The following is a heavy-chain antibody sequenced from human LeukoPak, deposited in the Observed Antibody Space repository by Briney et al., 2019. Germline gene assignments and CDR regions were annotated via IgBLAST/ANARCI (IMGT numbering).Heavy chain of an antibody. J-gene: IGHJ4*02. V-gene: IGHV1-2*02. CDR1: GYTFTGYY. Sequence: AASVKVSCKASGYTFTGYYMHWVRQAPGQGLEWMGWINPNSGGTNYAQKFQGRVTMTRDTSISTAYMELSRLRSDDTAVYYCARSVTVRKYSSGWYNDYWGQGTLVTVSS. D-gene: IGHD6-19*01. CDR2: INPNSGGT. CDR3: ARSVTVRKYSSGWYNDY.